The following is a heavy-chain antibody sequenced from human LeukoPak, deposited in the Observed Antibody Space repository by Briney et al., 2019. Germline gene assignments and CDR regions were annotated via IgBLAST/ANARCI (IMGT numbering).Heavy chain of an antibody. CDR1: GFTFSSYA. Sequence: PGGSLRLSCAASGFTFSSYAMSWVRQAPGKGLEWVSAISGSGGSTYYADSVKGRFTISRDNSKNTLYLQMNSLRAEDTAVYYCANDNYGSGSYYRAFDYWGQGTLVTVSS. CDR2: ISGSGGST. J-gene: IGHJ4*02. V-gene: IGHV3-23*01. CDR3: ANDNYGSGSYYRAFDY. D-gene: IGHD3-10*01.